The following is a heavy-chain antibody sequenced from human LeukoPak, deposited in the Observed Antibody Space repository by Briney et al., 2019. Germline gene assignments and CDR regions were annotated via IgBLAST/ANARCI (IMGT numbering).Heavy chain of an antibody. CDR2: INHNGNVD. V-gene: IGHV3-7*01. D-gene: IGHD3/OR15-3a*01. CDR3: ARDWTSFLFDY. J-gene: IGHJ4*02. Sequence: PGGSLRLSCAASGFTFSSYWMNWARQAPGKGLEWVASINHNGNVDYYVDSVKGRFTISRDNAKNSLYLQMNSLRAEDTAVHYCARDWTSFLFDYWGQGTLVTVSS. CDR1: GFTFSSYW.